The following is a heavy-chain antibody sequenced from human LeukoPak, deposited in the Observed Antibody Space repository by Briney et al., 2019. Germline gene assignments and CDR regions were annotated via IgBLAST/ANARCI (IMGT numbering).Heavy chain of an antibody. D-gene: IGHD2-2*01. CDR1: GYTFTGYY. CDR2: INPNRGGT. J-gene: IGHJ6*03. V-gene: IGHV1-2*02. Sequence: ASVKVSCKASGYTFTGYYMHWVRQAPGQGLEWMGWINPNRGGTNYAQKFQGRVTMTRDTSISTAYMELSRLRSDDTAVYYCARDGGIVVVPAAIQYYYMDVWGKGTTVTVSS. CDR3: ARDGGIVVVPAAIQYYYMDV.